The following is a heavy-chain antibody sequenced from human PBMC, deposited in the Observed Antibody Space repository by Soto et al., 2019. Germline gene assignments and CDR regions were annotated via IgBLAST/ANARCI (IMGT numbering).Heavy chain of an antibody. V-gene: IGHV1-18*01. CDR2: ISAYNGNT. D-gene: IGHD3-10*01. CDR1: GYTFTSYG. J-gene: IGHJ5*02. CDR3: ARGRGYGSGSYYSRWFDP. Sequence: QVQLVQSGAEVKKPGASVKVSCKASGYTFTSYGISWVRQAPGQGLEWMGWISAYNGNTNYAQKLQGRVTMTTDTFTSTAYMELRSLRSDVTAVYYCARGRGYGSGSYYSRWFDPWGQGTLVTVSS.